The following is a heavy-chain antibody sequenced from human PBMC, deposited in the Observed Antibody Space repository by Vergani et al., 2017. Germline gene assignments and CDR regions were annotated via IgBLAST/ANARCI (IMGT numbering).Heavy chain of an antibody. V-gene: IGHV1-18*01. D-gene: IGHD1-1*01. Sequence: QVQLVQSGAEVKKPGASVKVSCKASGYTFTSYGISWVRQAPGQGLEWMGWISAYNGNTNYAQKLQGRVTMTTDTSTSTAYMELRSLRSDDTAVYYCAGYKRPYNWNDDVDAFDIWGQGTMVTVSS. CDR1: GYTFTSYG. CDR2: ISAYNGNT. J-gene: IGHJ3*02. CDR3: AGYKRPYNWNDDVDAFDI.